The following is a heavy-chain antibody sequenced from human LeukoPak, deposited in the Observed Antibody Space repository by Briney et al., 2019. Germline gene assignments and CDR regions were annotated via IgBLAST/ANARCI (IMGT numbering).Heavy chain of an antibody. J-gene: IGHJ4*02. D-gene: IGHD6-13*01. CDR3: ARANIAAAGQDRGFDY. Sequence: GGSLRLSCAASGSTVSSNYMSWVRQAPGKGLEWVSVIYSGGSTYYADSVKGRFTISRHNSKNTLYLQMNSLRAEDTAVYYCARANIAAAGQDRGFDYWGQGTLVTVSS. CDR1: GSTVSSNY. V-gene: IGHV3-53*04. CDR2: IYSGGST.